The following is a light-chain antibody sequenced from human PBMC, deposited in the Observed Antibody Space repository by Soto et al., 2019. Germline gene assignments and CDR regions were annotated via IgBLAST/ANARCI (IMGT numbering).Light chain of an antibody. CDR2: AAS. CDR1: QSINNRY. V-gene: IGKV3-20*01. J-gene: IGKJ3*01. Sequence: EIVLTQSPGTLSLSPGERATLSCRASQSINNRYLAWYQQKPGQAPRLLIYAASSRATGIPDRFSGSGSGTDFTLTIIRLEPEDFAVEYCQQFGSSPGFTFGPGTKVDIK. CDR3: QQFGSSPGFT.